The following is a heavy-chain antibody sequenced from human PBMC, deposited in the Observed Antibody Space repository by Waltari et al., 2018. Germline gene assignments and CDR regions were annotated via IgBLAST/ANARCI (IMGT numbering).Heavy chain of an antibody. CDR2: INPSGGTT. V-gene: IGHV1-46*01. D-gene: IGHD3-10*01. CDR1: GYTFTSYY. J-gene: IGHJ4*02. Sequence: QVQLVQSGAEVKKPGASVKVSCKASGYTFTSYYMHWVRQAPGQGLEWMGIINPSGGTTSYAQKFQGRVTMTRDTSTSTVYMELSSLRSEDTAVYYCARDGAPITMVRGVIIRGFDYWGQGTLVTVSS. CDR3: ARDGAPITMVRGVIIRGFDY.